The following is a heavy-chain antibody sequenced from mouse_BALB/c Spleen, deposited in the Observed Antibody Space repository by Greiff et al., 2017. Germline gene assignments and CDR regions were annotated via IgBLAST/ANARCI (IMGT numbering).Heavy chain of an antibody. V-gene: IGHV1-15*01. CDR2: IDPETGGT. D-gene: IGHD2-4*01. CDR1: GYTFTDYE. J-gene: IGHJ3*01. Sequence: QVQLQQSGAELVRPGASVTLSCKASGYTFTDYEMHWVKQTPVHGLEWIGAIDPETGGTAYNQKFKGKATLTADKSSSTAYMELRSLTSEDSAVYYCTRYYDYSPWFAYWGQGTLVTVSA. CDR3: TRYYDYSPWFAY.